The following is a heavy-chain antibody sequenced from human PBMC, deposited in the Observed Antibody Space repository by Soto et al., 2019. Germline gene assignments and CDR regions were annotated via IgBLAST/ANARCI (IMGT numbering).Heavy chain of an antibody. V-gene: IGHV3-23*01. CDR2: ISSGGGST. CDR1: GFTFSSYA. CDR3: AKDSAPYPAAHYY. D-gene: IGHD2-2*01. Sequence: GGSLGLSCAASGFTFSSYAMSWVRQAPGKGLEWVSGISSGGGSTYYADSVKGRFTISRDNSKNTLYLQMNSLRVADTAVYYCAKDSAPYPAAHYYWGQGTLVTVSS. J-gene: IGHJ4*02.